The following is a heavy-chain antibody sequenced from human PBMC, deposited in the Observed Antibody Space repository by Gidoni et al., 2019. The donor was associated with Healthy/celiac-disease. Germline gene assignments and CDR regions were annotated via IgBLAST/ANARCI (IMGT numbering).Heavy chain of an antibody. D-gene: IGHD3-10*01. CDR3: ARENYYGSESLAYYYYYMDV. CDR2: IKQDGSEK. CDR1: GFTFSSYW. V-gene: IGHV3-7*03. J-gene: IGHJ6*03. Sequence: EVQLVESGGGLAQPGGSLRLSCAASGFTFSSYWMSWVRQAPGKGLEWGANIKQDGSEKYYVDSVKGRFTISRDNAKNSLYLQMNSLRAEDTAVYYCARENYYGSESLAYYYYYMDVWGKGTTVTVSS.